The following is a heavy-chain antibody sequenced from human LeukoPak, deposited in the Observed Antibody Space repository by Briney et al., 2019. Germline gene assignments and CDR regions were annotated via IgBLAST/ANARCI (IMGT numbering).Heavy chain of an antibody. Sequence: PGRSLRLSCAASGFTFSSYGMHWVRQAPGKGLEWVSYINSGSSYMYYPDSVKGRFTISRDNAKNSLYLQMDSLRDEDTAVYYCAREDDDWGPNTFDVWGQGTVVTVSS. CDR2: INSGSSYM. D-gene: IGHD7-27*01. J-gene: IGHJ3*01. V-gene: IGHV3-48*02. CDR3: AREDDDWGPNTFDV. CDR1: GFTFSSYG.